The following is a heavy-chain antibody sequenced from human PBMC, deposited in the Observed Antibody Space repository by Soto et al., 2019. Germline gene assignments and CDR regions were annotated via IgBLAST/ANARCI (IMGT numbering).Heavy chain of an antibody. J-gene: IGHJ6*03. Sequence: EVQLAESGGGLAQPGGSLRLSCAASGFTLSGYAMDWVRQAPGKGLEYVSGISSNGVGTYYANSVQGRFTISRDNAKNTVSLQMGSLRPEDMDVYYCARRARPDLSYIDVWGRGTTVSACS. CDR3: ARRARPDLSYIDV. D-gene: IGHD6-6*01. CDR2: ISSNGVGT. CDR1: GFTLSGYA. V-gene: IGHV3-64*01.